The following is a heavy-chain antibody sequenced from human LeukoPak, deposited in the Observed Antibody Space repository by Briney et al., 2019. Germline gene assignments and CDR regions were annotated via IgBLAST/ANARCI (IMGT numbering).Heavy chain of an antibody. CDR3: ARKYSSSSDSPYYYYMGV. V-gene: IGHV3-21*01. J-gene: IGHJ6*03. D-gene: IGHD6-6*01. Sequence: PGGSLRLSCAASGFTFSSYSMNWVRQAPGKGLEWVSSISSSSSYIYYADSVKGRFTISRDNAKNSLYLQMNSLRAEDTAVYYCARKYSSSSDSPYYYYMGVWGKGTTVTVSS. CDR1: GFTFSSYS. CDR2: ISSSSSYI.